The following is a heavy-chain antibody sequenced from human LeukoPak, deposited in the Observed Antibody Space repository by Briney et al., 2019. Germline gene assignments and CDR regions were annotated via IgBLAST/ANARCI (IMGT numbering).Heavy chain of an antibody. J-gene: IGHJ6*03. CDR1: GFTFSSYG. V-gene: IGHV3-33*01. D-gene: IGHD1-14*01. CDR2: IWYDGSNK. CDR3: ARGTNLYYYYYYMDV. Sequence: GGSLRLSCAASGFTFSSYGMHWVRQAPGKGLEWGAVIWYDGSNKYYADSVKGRFTISRDNSKNTLYLQMNSLRAEDTAVYYCARGTNLYYYYYYMDVWGKGTTVTVSS.